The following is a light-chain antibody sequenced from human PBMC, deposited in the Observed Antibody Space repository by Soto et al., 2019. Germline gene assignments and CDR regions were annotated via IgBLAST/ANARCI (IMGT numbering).Light chain of an antibody. CDR1: LSGVDTYSF. V-gene: IGLV2-23*01. J-gene: IGLJ1*01. CDR2: EGN. CDR3: ASWDVSLSGLYV. Sequence: QSALTQPASVSGSPGQSIGISCTGTLSGVDTYSFVSWYQHHPGAAPQLIIFEGNKRPSGVSDRFSGSRSGETASLTISGLQAEDEADYYCASWDVSLSGLYVFGTGTKVTVL.